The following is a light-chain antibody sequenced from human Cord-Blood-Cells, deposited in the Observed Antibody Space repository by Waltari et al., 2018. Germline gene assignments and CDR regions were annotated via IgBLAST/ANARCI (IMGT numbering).Light chain of an antibody. CDR3: YSAADNNYV. V-gene: IGLV3-27*01. CDR1: VLAKKY. Sequence: SYELTQPSSVSVSPGQTARITCSGDVLAKKYARWFQQKPGQAPVLVIYKDSERPSGIPERFSGSSSGTTVTLTISGAQVEDEADYYCYSAADNNYVFVTGTKVTVL. CDR2: KDS. J-gene: IGLJ1*01.